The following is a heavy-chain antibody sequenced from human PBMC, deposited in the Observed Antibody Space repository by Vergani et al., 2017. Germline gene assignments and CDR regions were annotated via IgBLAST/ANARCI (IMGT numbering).Heavy chain of an antibody. J-gene: IGHJ4*02. CDR2: IYYSGST. Sequence: QVQLQESGPGLVKPSETLSLTCTVAGGSISSYYWSWIRQPPGKGLEWIGYIYYSGSTNYNPSLKSRVSISVETSKIQFSLKLRSVNAADTAVYYCAGYYGSWRPNFDYAGQGPLVTVSS. V-gene: IGHV4-59*01. D-gene: IGHD3-10*01. CDR3: AGYYGSWRPNFDY. CDR1: GGSISSYY.